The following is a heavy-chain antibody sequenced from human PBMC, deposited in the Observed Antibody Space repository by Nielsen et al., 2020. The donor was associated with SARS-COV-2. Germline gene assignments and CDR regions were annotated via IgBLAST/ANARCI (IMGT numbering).Heavy chain of an antibody. CDR1: EYIFRTYY. J-gene: IGHJ6*03. D-gene: IGHD3-9*01. V-gene: IGHV1-2*04. CDR2: VNPNGGTT. Sequence: ASVKVSCKASEYIFRTYYIHWVRQAPGQGLEWMAVVNPNGGTTTYAHKFQGWVTMTRDTSISTAYMELSRLRSDDTAVYYCARGGGMTGYSGHMDVWGKGTTVTVSS. CDR3: ARGGGMTGYSGHMDV.